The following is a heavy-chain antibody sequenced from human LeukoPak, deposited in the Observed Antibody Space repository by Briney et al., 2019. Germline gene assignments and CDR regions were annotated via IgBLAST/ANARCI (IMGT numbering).Heavy chain of an antibody. Sequence: GASVKVSCKASGGTFSSYAISWVRQAPGQGLEWMGGIIPIFGTANYAQKFQGRVTITADESTSTAYMELSSLRSEDTAVYYCARDSYRYYYDSSSTWGQGTLVTVSS. CDR3: ARDSYRYYYDSSST. J-gene: IGHJ5*02. D-gene: IGHD3-22*01. CDR1: GGTFSSYA. V-gene: IGHV1-69*13. CDR2: IIPIFGTA.